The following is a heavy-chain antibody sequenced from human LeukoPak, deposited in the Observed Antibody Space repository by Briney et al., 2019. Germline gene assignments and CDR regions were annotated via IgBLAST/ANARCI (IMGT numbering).Heavy chain of an antibody. CDR1: GYSFTSYW. V-gene: IGHV5-51*01. D-gene: IGHD3-3*01. J-gene: IGHJ4*02. Sequence: GESLKISCKGSGYSFTSYWIGWVRQMPGKGLEWMGIIYPGDSDTRYSPSFQGQVTISADKSISTAYLQWSSLKASDTAMCYCARQDTIFGVVPYFDYWGQGTLVTVSS. CDR2: IYPGDSDT. CDR3: ARQDTIFGVVPYFDY.